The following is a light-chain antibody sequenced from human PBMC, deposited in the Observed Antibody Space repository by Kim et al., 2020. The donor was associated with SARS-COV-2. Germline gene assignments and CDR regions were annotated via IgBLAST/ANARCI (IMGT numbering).Light chain of an antibody. CDR2: ATS. CDR1: QSISYNY. J-gene: IGKJ2*01. V-gene: IGKV3-20*01. Sequence: IVLTQSPGILSSSPGERATLSCRASQSISYNYLAWYQQNPGQAPRLLIHATSARAPGIPDRFSGSGSGTDFTLTISRLEPDDFVLYYCQYYGDSPLYTFGQGTKLEIK. CDR3: QYYGDSPLYT.